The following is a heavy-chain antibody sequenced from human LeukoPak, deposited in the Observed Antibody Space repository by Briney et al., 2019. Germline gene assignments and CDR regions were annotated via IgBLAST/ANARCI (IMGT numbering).Heavy chain of an antibody. CDR3: AGYDFWSGYPYLFDY. Sequence: GGSLRLSCAASGFTFSSYEMNWVRQAPGKGLEWVSYISSSGSTIYYADSVKGRFTISRDNAKNSLHLQMNSLRAEDTAVYYCAGYDFWSGYPYLFDYWGQGTLVTVSS. D-gene: IGHD3-3*01. CDR1: GFTFSSYE. J-gene: IGHJ4*02. V-gene: IGHV3-48*03. CDR2: ISSSGSTI.